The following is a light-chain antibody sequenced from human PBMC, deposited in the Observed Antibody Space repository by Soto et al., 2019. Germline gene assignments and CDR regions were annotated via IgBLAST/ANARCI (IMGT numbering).Light chain of an antibody. CDR1: SSDVGGYNY. CDR3: CTYARSYHYA. J-gene: IGLJ1*01. Sequence: SVLTQPHSVSGSPGQSVTISCTGTSSDVGGYNYVSWYQQHPGKAPKLMIYDVSKRPSGVPDRFSGSKSGNTASLTISGLQAEDEADYSCCTYARSYHYALGTGTKGTV. V-gene: IGLV2-11*01. CDR2: DVS.